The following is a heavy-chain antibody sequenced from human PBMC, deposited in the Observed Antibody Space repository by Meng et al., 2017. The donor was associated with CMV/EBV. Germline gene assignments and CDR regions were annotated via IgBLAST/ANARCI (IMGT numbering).Heavy chain of an antibody. CDR1: GYSISSGYY. Sequence: GSLRLSCTVSGYSISSGYYWGWIRQPPGKGLEWIGSIYHSGSTYYNPSLKSRVTIPVDTSKNQFSLKLSSVTAADTAVYYCARHYSGWSYYFDHWGQGTLVTVSS. D-gene: IGHD6-19*01. V-gene: IGHV4-38-2*02. J-gene: IGHJ4*02. CDR2: IYHSGST. CDR3: ARHYSGWSYYFDH.